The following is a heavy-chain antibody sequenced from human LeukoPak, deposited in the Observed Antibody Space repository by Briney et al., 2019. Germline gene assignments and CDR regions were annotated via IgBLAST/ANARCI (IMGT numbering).Heavy chain of an antibody. D-gene: IGHD3-9*01. J-gene: IGHJ4*02. CDR2: IWYDGSNK. Sequence: PGRSLRLSCAASGFSFSTFGMHWARRAPGKGPEWVGVIWYDGSNKYYADSVKGRFTISRDNSKNTLYLQMNSLRAEDTAVYYCARDLGLLRYFDWLLPGYWGQGTLVTVSS. V-gene: IGHV3-33*08. CDR1: GFSFSTFG. CDR3: ARDLGLLRYFDWLLPGY.